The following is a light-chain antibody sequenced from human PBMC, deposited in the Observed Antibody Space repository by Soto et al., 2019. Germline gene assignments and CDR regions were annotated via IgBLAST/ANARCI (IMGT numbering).Light chain of an antibody. CDR1: QNIKNY. CDR3: QQYMSYS. CDR2: ASS. J-gene: IGKJ1*01. Sequence: DIQMTQSPSSLSASVGDRVTITCRASQNIKNYLNWYQQKPGKAPKLLIYASSSLQSGVPSRFSGSGSGTEFTLTISSLQPDDFATYYCQQYMSYSFGQGTKVDI. V-gene: IGKV1-17*01.